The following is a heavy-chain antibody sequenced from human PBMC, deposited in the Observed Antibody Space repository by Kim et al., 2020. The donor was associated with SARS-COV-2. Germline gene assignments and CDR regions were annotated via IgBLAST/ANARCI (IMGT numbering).Heavy chain of an antibody. D-gene: IGHD3-10*01. J-gene: IGHJ4*02. V-gene: IGHV4-38-2*02. CDR2: IYHSGST. CDR1: GYSISSGYY. Sequence: SETLSLTCTVSGYSISSGYYWGCIRQPPGKRLEWFGSIYHSGSTYYNPSLKSRVTISVDTSKNPFSLKLSSVTAADTAVYYCASVPRLSFTFVVYWGQVT. CDR3: ASVPRLSFTFVVY.